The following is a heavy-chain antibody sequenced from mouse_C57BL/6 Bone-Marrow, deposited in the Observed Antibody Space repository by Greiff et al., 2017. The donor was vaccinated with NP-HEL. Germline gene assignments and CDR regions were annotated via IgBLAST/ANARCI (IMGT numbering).Heavy chain of an antibody. CDR2: IDPENGGT. V-gene: IGHV1-15*01. CDR1: GYTFTDYE. D-gene: IGHD2-12*01. J-gene: IGHJ2*01. CDR3: TRRVTFDY. Sequence: VQLQQSGAELVRPGASVTLSCKASGYTFTDYEMHWVKQTPGHGLEWIGAIDPENGGTAYNQKFKGRDILTADKSSSTANMELRSLTSEDSAVYYCTRRVTFDYWGQGTTLTVSS.